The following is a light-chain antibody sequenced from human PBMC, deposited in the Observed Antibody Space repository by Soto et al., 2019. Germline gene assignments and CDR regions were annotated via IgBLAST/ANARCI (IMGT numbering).Light chain of an antibody. CDR1: GSDVGGYDY. J-gene: IGLJ1*01. CDR3: SSYKSSSTYV. CDR2: EVT. V-gene: IGLV2-14*01. Sequence: QSVLTQPASVSGSPGQSITISCTGTGSDVGGYDYVSWYQHHPGKAPKVMIYEVTNRPSGVSNRFSGSKSGNTASLTISGLLAEDEADYYCSSYKSSSTYVFGPRTKVTV.